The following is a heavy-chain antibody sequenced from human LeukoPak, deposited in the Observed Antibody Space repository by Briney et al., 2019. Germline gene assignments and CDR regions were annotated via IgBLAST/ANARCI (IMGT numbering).Heavy chain of an antibody. D-gene: IGHD7-27*01. CDR3: AKGRLGIDY. V-gene: IGHV3-23*01. CDR1: GFTFSNYA. J-gene: IGHJ4*02. Sequence: GGSLRLSCAASGFTFSNYAMSWVRQAPGKGLEWVSAISTSGGNTYYADSVKGRFTISRDNSKNTLYLQMNSLRVEDTAVYYCAKGRLGIDYWGQGTLVTVSS. CDR2: ISTSGGNT.